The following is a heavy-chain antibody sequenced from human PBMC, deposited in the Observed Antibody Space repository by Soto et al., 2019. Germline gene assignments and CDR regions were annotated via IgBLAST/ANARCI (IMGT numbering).Heavy chain of an antibody. D-gene: IGHD5-12*01. V-gene: IGHV4-59*01. CDR1: GGSISSYY. Sequence: KASETLSLTCTVSGGSISSYYWSWIRQPPGKGLEWIGYIYYSGSTNYNPSLKSRVTISVDTSKNQFSLKLSSVTAADTAVYYCARVSRLVEMAKFDPWGQGTLVTVSS. CDR2: IYYSGST. CDR3: ARVSRLVEMAKFDP. J-gene: IGHJ5*02.